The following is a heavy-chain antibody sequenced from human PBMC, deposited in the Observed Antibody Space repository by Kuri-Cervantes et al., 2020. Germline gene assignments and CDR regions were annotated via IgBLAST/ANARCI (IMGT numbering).Heavy chain of an antibody. CDR1: GFTFSYFW. D-gene: IGHD6-6*01. CDR2: ISGSGSSI. CDR3: AKVGRSTRPGY. V-gene: IGHV3-48*04. J-gene: IGHJ4*02. Sequence: GGSLRLSCTASGFTFSYFWMHWVRQAPGRGLEWVSYISGSGSSIYYADSVRGRFTISRDNAKNSLYLQMNSLRAEDTAVYYCAKVGRSTRPGYWGQGTLVTVSS.